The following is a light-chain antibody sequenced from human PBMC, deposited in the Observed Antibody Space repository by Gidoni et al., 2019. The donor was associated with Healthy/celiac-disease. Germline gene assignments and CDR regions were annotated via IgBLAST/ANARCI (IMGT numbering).Light chain of an antibody. V-gene: IGKV1-5*03. CDR1: QSISSW. Sequence: DIQMTQSPSTLSASVGDRVTITCRASQSISSWLAWYQQKPGKAPKLLIYKASSLESGFPSRFSVSGSGTEFTLTISSLQPDDFATYYCQQYNSYSRTTFGPGTKVDIK. CDR2: KAS. J-gene: IGKJ3*01. CDR3: QQYNSYSRTT.